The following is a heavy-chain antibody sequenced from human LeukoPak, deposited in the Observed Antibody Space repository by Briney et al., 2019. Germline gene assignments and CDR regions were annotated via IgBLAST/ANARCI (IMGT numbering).Heavy chain of an antibody. Sequence: SETLSLTCTVSGGSISSSSYYWGWIRQPPGKGLEWIGSIYYSGSTYYNPSLKSRVTISVDTSKNQFSLKLSSVTAADTAVYYCARIRFLEWLFNYYYYYMDVWGKGTTVTVSS. J-gene: IGHJ6*03. V-gene: IGHV4-39*07. CDR3: ARIRFLEWLFNYYYYYMDV. CDR1: GGSISSSSYY. D-gene: IGHD3-3*01. CDR2: IYYSGST.